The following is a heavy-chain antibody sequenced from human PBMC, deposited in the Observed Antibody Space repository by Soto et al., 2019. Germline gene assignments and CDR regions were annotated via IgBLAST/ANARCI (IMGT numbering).Heavy chain of an antibody. CDR3: ALSRCGGDGPGSYSSHYYYGMDV. CDR2: IYWDDDK. Sequence: QITLKESGPTLVKPTQTLTLTCTFSGFSLTTGGVGVGWIRQPPGKALEWLALIYWDDDKRYSPSLKSRLTVTTDTSKNQVLLKMTNMDPVDTATYYCALSRCGGDGPGSYSSHYYYGMDVWGQGTTVTVSS. V-gene: IGHV2-5*02. CDR1: GFSLTTGGVG. J-gene: IGHJ6*02. D-gene: IGHD2-21*02.